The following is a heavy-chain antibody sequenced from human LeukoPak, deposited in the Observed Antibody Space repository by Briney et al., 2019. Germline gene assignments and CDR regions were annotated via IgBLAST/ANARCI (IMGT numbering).Heavy chain of an antibody. Sequence: GGSLRLSCAASGFSFSTYGMHWVRQTPDKGLEWVAVISYDGSRKYYADLVKGRFTISRDNSKNTLYLQMNSLRAEDTAVYFCAKSRSGSANWALQIFDNWGQGTLVTVSS. CDR2: ISYDGSRK. CDR3: AKSRSGSANWALQIFDN. V-gene: IGHV3-30*18. D-gene: IGHD1-1*01. CDR1: GFSFSTYG. J-gene: IGHJ4*02.